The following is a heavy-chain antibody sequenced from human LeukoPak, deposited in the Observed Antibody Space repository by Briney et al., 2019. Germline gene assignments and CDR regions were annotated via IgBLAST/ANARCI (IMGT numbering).Heavy chain of an antibody. Sequence: SVKVSCKASGGTFISYAISWVRQAPGQGLEWMGGIIPIFGTANYAQKFQGRVTITADESTSTAYMELSSLRSEDTAVYYCARDLRAYDSSGYYFDYWGQGTLVTVSS. CDR3: ARDLRAYDSSGYYFDY. CDR1: GGTFISYA. J-gene: IGHJ4*02. V-gene: IGHV1-69*13. CDR2: IIPIFGTA. D-gene: IGHD3-22*01.